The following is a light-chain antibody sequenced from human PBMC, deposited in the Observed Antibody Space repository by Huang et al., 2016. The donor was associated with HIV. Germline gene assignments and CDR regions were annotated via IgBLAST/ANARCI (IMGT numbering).Light chain of an antibody. V-gene: IGKV3-20*01. J-gene: IGKJ5*01. CDR2: GAS. Sequence: EIVLTQSPGTLSLSPGERVTLSCRASQSITSSHLAWYQQKPGQAPRLLIYGASSRATGLPDRCRGSGSGTDFTLTISRLEPEDFAVYYCHQYHTSSTFGQGTRLEIK. CDR1: QSITSSH. CDR3: HQYHTSST.